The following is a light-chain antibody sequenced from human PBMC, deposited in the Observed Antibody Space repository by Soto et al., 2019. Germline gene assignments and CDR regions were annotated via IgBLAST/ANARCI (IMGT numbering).Light chain of an antibody. CDR2: GAS. CDR3: QRYGTSPPLT. Sequence: PGERATLSCRASRSVTNNYLAWHQQKPGQTPRLLIYGASSRATGIPDRFSGSGSATDFTLTISRLEPEDFAVYYCQRYGTSPPLTFGGGTKVDIK. V-gene: IGKV3-20*01. CDR1: RSVTNNY. J-gene: IGKJ4*01.